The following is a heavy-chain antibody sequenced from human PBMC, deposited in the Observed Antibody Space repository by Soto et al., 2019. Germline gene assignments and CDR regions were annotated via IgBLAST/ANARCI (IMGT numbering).Heavy chain of an antibody. Sequence: PSQTLSLTCAISGDSVSSNSAAWNWIRQSPSRGLEWLGRTYYRSKWYNDYAASVKSRITINPDTSKNQFSLQLNSVTPEDTAVYYCARGAYCSGGSCYWWFDPWGQGTLVTVSS. J-gene: IGHJ5*02. V-gene: IGHV6-1*01. D-gene: IGHD2-15*01. CDR1: GDSVSSNSAA. CDR2: TYYRSKWYN. CDR3: ARGAYCSGGSCYWWFDP.